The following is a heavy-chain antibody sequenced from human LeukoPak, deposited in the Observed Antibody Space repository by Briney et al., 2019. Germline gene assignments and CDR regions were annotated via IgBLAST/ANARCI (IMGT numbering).Heavy chain of an antibody. D-gene: IGHD6-19*01. CDR2: FDPEDGET. CDR3: ATGQQWPGRNWFDP. V-gene: IGHV1-24*01. CDR1: GYTLTELS. Sequence: ASVKVSCKVSGYTLTELSMHWVRQAPGKGLEWMGGFDPEDGETIYAQKFQGRVTMTEDTSTDTAYMELSSLRSEDTAVYYCATGQQWPGRNWFDPWGQGTLVTVSS. J-gene: IGHJ5*02.